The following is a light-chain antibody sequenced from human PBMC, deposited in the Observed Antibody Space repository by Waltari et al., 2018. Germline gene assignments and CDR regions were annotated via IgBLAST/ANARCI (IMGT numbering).Light chain of an antibody. CDR1: SSNIGNNA. Sequence: QSVLTQPPSVSEAPRQRVTISCSGSSSNIGNNAVNWYQQLPGEAPKLLIYYDELLPSGVSDRFSGSKSVTSASLAISGLQSEDEAHYYCAAWDDSLNGVVFGGGTKLTVL. J-gene: IGLJ2*01. CDR3: AAWDDSLNGVV. V-gene: IGLV1-36*01. CDR2: YDE.